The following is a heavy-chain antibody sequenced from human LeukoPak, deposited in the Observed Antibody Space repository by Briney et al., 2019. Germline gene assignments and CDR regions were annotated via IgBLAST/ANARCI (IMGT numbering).Heavy chain of an antibody. CDR1: GGSISSFY. V-gene: IGHV4-59*01. J-gene: IGHJ5*02. CDR2: IYYSGST. Sequence: PSETLSLTCTVSGGSISSFYWSWIRQPPGKGLEWIGYIYYSGSTNYNPSLKSRVTISVDTSKNQFSLKLSSVTAADTAVYYCARGTSCSSTSCPIGSWFDPWGQGTLVTVSS. D-gene: IGHD2-2*01. CDR3: ARGTSCSSTSCPIGSWFDP.